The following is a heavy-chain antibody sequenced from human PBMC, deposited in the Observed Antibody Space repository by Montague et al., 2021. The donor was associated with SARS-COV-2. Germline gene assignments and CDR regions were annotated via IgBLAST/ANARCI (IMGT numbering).Heavy chain of an antibody. J-gene: IGHJ3*02. CDR3: ARFPTSYYYDSKAAPATPDAFAI. D-gene: IGHD3-22*01. V-gene: IGHV4-39*01. CDR1: GGSISSSSYY. Sequence: SETLSLTCTVSGGSISSSSYYWGWIRQPPGKGLEWIGSIYYSGSTYYNPSLKSRVTISVDTSKNQFSLKLSSVTAADTAVYYCARFPTSYYYDSKAAPATPDAFAIGGQGTMVTVSS. CDR2: IYYSGST.